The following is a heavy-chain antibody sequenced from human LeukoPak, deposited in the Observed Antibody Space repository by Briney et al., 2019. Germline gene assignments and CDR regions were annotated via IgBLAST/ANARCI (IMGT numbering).Heavy chain of an antibody. V-gene: IGHV2-70*11. Sequence: SGPTLVNPTQTLTLTCSFSGFSLSTSGMCVSWIRQPPGKALEWLARIDWDDDKYYSTSLKTRLTISKGTSKNQVVLTMPNMDPVDTATYYCARIYRYCSTTSCYLPDYWGQGTLVTVSS. D-gene: IGHD2-2*01. J-gene: IGHJ4*02. CDR1: GFSLSTSGMC. CDR2: IDWDDDK. CDR3: ARIYRYCSTTSCYLPDY.